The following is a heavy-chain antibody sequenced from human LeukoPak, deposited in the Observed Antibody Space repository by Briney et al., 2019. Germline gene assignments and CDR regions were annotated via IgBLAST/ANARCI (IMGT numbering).Heavy chain of an antibody. V-gene: IGHV3-23*01. CDR3: ARGGVVRGVIDYYYYMDV. D-gene: IGHD3-10*01. J-gene: IGHJ6*03. Sequence: GGSLRLSCAASGFTFSSSAMNWVRQAPGKGLEWVSAISGSGGSTYYADSVKGRFTISRDNSKNTLYLQMNSLRAEDTAVYYCARGGVVRGVIDYYYYMDVWGKGTTVTISS. CDR1: GFTFSSSA. CDR2: ISGSGGST.